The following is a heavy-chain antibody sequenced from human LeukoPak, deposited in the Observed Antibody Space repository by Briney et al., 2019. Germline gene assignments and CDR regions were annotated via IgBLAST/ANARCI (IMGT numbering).Heavy chain of an antibody. V-gene: IGHV4-59*08. CDR2: TYYSGST. J-gene: IGHJ2*01. CDR3: ARLVYGGNPPNFDL. CDR1: GGSISSYY. Sequence: SETLSLTCTVSGGSISSYYWSWIRQPPGKGLEWIGYTYYSGSTNYNPSLKSRVTISVDTSKNQFSLKLSSVTAADTAVYYCARLVYGGNPPNFDLWGRGTLVTVSS. D-gene: IGHD4-23*01.